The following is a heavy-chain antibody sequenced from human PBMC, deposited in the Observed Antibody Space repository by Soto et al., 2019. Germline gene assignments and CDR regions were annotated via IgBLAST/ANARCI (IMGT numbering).Heavy chain of an antibody. D-gene: IGHD1-26*01. CDR1: GYTFTGYY. J-gene: IGHJ5*02. V-gene: IGHV1-2*04. CDR3: ARDLEGGASGSYCRGWFDP. Sequence: QVQLVQSGAEVKKPGASVKVSCKASGYTFTGYYMHWVRQAPGQGLEWMGWINPNSGGTNYAQKFQGWVTMTRDTSSSTAYRELSRLRSDDTAVYYCARDLEGGASGSYCRGWFDPWGQGTLVTVSS. CDR2: INPNSGGT.